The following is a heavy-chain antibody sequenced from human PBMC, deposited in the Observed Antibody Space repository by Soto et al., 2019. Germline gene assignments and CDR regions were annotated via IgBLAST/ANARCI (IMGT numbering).Heavy chain of an antibody. CDR3: ARGDHSYDAGSPSGYTAE. Sequence: QVQLVQSGAEVKKPGASVKVSCKASGYTFISYGVTWVRQAPGQGLEWMGWISAYNGNTDYAQKLQGRVTMATETLTSSTYMDLRSLRSVDTTVYYCARGDHSYDAGSPSGYTAEWGQGTL. CDR1: GYTFISYG. D-gene: IGHD3-22*01. V-gene: IGHV1-18*04. J-gene: IGHJ4*02. CDR2: ISAYNGNT.